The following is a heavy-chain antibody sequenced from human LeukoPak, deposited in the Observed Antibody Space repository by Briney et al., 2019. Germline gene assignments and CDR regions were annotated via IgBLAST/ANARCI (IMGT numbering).Heavy chain of an antibody. J-gene: IGHJ4*02. D-gene: IGHD3-22*01. V-gene: IGHV3-30-3*01. CDR2: ISYDGSNK. CDR3: ARDDTYYYDSSGYLGDY. Sequence: PGRSLRLSCAASGFTFSSYAMHWVRQAPGKGLEWVAVISYDGSNKYYADSVKGRFTISSDNSKNTLYLQMNSLRAEDTAVYYCARDDTYYYDSSGYLGDYWGQGTLVTVSS. CDR1: GFTFSSYA.